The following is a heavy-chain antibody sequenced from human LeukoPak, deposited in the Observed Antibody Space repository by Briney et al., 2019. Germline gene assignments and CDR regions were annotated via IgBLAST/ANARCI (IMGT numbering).Heavy chain of an antibody. V-gene: IGHV4-4*07. Sequence: SETLSLTCTVSGGSISSYYWSCIRQPAGKGLEWIGRIYTSGSTNYNPSLKSRVTMSVDTSKNQFSLKLSSVTAADTAVYYCARDLRRDYYGSGSYFYYYYYMDVWGKGTTVTVSS. D-gene: IGHD3-10*01. J-gene: IGHJ6*03. CDR3: ARDLRRDYYGSGSYFYYYYYMDV. CDR1: GGSISSYY. CDR2: IYTSGST.